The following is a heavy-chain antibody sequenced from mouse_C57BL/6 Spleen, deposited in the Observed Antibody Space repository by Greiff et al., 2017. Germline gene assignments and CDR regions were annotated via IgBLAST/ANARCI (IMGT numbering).Heavy chain of an antibody. J-gene: IGHJ4*01. Sequence: VKLMESGPGLVAPSQSLSITCTVSGFSLTSYAISWVSQPPGKGLEWLGGIWTGGGTNYNSALKSRLSISKDNSKSQVFLKINILHTDDTARYYCARFTTVVADYAMDYWGQGTSVTVSS. CDR1: GFSLTSYA. CDR2: IWTGGGT. V-gene: IGHV2-9-1*01. D-gene: IGHD1-1*01. CDR3: ARFTTVVADYAMDY.